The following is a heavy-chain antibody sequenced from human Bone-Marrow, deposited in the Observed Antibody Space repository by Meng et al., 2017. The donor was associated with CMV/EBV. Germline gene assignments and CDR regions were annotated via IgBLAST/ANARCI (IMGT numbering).Heavy chain of an antibody. J-gene: IGHJ4*02. CDR1: GFTFSNYA. D-gene: IGHD3-3*01. Sequence: GESLKISCAASGFTFSNYAMHWVRQAPGKGLEWVAVISYDGSNKYYADSVKGRFTISRDNSKNTLYLQMNSLRAEDTAVYYCARGGLTIFGVVTRISTGFDYWGQGTLVTVSS. CDR3: ARGGLTIFGVVTRISTGFDY. CDR2: ISYDGSNK. V-gene: IGHV3-30*04.